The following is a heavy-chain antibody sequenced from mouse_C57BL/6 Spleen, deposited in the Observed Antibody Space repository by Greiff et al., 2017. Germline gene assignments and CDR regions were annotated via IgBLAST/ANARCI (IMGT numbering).Heavy chain of an antibody. Sequence: QVQLQQSGPELVKPGASVKISCKASGYAFSSSWMNWVKQRPGKGLEWIGRIYPGDGDTNYNGKFKGKATLTADKSSSTAYMQLSSLTSEDSAVYFCAREEAITTVAYYFDYWGQGTTLTVSS. D-gene: IGHD1-1*01. CDR2: IYPGDGDT. CDR1: GYAFSSSW. CDR3: AREEAITTVAYYFDY. J-gene: IGHJ2*01. V-gene: IGHV1-82*01.